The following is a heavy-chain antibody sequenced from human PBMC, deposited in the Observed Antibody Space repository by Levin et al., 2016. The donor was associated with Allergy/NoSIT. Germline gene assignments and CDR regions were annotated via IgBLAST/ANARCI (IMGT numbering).Heavy chain of an antibody. Sequence: RQAPGKGLEWIGYIYYSGSTNYNPSLKSRVTISVDTSKNQFSLKLSSVTAADTAVYYCARSGGLNYYYGMDVWGQGTTVTVSS. J-gene: IGHJ6*02. CDR3: ARSGGLNYYYGMDV. CDR2: IYYSGST. D-gene: IGHD3-10*01. V-gene: IGHV4-59*01.